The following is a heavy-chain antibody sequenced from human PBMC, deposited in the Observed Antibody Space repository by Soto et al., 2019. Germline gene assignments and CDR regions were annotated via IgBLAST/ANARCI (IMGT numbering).Heavy chain of an antibody. CDR3: ARQVVPAALSGGIDY. D-gene: IGHD2-2*01. CDR2: IYYSGST. J-gene: IGHJ4*02. Sequence: QLQLQESGPGLVKPSETLSLTCTVSGGSISSSSYYWGWIRQPPGKGLEWIGSIYYSGSTYYNPSLKSRVTISVDTSKNPFSLKLSSVTAADTAVYYCARQVVPAALSGGIDYWGQGTLVTVSS. CDR1: GGSISSSSYY. V-gene: IGHV4-39*01.